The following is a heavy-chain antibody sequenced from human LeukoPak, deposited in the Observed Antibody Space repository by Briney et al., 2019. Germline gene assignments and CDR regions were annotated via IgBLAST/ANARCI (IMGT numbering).Heavy chain of an antibody. CDR1: GFTFSNYA. D-gene: IGHD5-12*01. V-gene: IGHV3-23*01. CDR3: AKGYSKYYFDY. Sequence: GGSLRLSCEASGFTFSNYAMSWVRQAPGKGLEWVSDMSGSGETTYYADSVGGRFTISRDNSKSTLYLQMSSLRAEDTAVYFCAKGYSKYYFDYWGQGTLVTVSS. CDR2: MSGSGETT. J-gene: IGHJ4*02.